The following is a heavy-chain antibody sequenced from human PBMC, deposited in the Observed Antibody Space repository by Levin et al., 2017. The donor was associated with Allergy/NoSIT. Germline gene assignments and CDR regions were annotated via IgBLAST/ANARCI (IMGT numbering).Heavy chain of an antibody. Sequence: ASVKVSCTASGYTFITHSVHWVRQAPGQRLEWMGWINGDNGDTKHAQKFQGRVTITRDKSAGAAYMELSSLRSEDTAVYYCARRAEGYCTSISCPTPFDHWGRGTLVTVSS. J-gene: IGHJ4*02. CDR3: ARRAEGYCTSISCPTPFDH. V-gene: IGHV1-3*01. CDR1: GYTFITHS. CDR2: INGDNGDT. D-gene: IGHD2-8*01.